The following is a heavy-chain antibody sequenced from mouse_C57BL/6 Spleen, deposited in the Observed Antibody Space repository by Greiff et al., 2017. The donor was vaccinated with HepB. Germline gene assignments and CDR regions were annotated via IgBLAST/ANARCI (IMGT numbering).Heavy chain of an antibody. Sequence: QVQLQQSGPELVKPGASVKISCKASGYAFSSSWMNWVKQRPGKGLEWIGRIYPGDGDTNYNGKFKGKATLTADKSSSTAYMQLSSLTSEDSAVYFCARYPYYGSSFYYAMDYWGQGTSVTVSS. J-gene: IGHJ4*01. CDR2: IYPGDGDT. CDR1: GYAFSSSW. V-gene: IGHV1-82*01. D-gene: IGHD1-1*01. CDR3: ARYPYYGSSFYYAMDY.